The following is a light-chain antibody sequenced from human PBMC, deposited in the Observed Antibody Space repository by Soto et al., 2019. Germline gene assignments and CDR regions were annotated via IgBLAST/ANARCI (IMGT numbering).Light chain of an antibody. CDR3: LQYYSGLALS. CDR1: KSVFYNSNNKDY. V-gene: IGKV4-1*01. CDR2: WAS. J-gene: IGKJ4*01. Sequence: DIVMTQSPDSLALSLGERATINCKSSKSVFYNSNNKDYLAWYRQKPGQPPELLIFWASIRESGVPDRFRGTGSGTDFTLTINSVQADDVAVYYCLQYYSGLALSFGGGTQVEMK.